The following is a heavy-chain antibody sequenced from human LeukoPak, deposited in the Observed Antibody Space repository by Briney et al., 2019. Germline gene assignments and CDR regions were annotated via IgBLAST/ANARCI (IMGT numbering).Heavy chain of an antibody. Sequence: GGSLRLSCAASGFIFDDYAMHWVRQAPGKGLEWVSGISWNSGSIGYADSVKGRFTITRDNAKNSLYLQMNSLRAEDTALYYCAKDRDYSSSGASVDYWGQGTLVTVSS. D-gene: IGHD6-6*01. J-gene: IGHJ4*02. CDR3: AKDRDYSSSGASVDY. CDR2: ISWNSGSI. V-gene: IGHV3-9*01. CDR1: GFIFDDYA.